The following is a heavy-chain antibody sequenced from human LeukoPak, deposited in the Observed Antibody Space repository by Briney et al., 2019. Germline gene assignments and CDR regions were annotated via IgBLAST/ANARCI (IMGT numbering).Heavy chain of an antibody. J-gene: IGHJ5*02. D-gene: IGHD6-19*01. Sequence: GVCLILSCAASGFTLSSNWMHWVRQAPGKGLVWVSRINNDGSSTSYGDSVKGRFTISRDNAKDTLFLQMNSLKAEDTAVYYCVKYSSGWTWGQGTLVTVSS. CDR3: VKYSSGWT. CDR1: GFTLSSNW. CDR2: INNDGSST. V-gene: IGHV3-74*01.